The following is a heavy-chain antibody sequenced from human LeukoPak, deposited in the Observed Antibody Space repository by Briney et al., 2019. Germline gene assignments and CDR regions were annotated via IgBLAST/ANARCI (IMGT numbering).Heavy chain of an antibody. V-gene: IGHV6-1*01. CDR2: TYYRSKWYN. J-gene: IGHJ5*02. D-gene: IGHD6-13*01. CDR3: ATSSSSWFFRFDP. Sequence: SETLSLTCVISGDSVSSNTAAWNWIRQSPSRGLEWLGRTYYRSKWYNDYAVSVKSRITINPDTSKNQFSLQLNSVTPEDTAVYYCATSSSSWFFRFDPWGQGTLVTVSS. CDR1: GDSVSSNTAA.